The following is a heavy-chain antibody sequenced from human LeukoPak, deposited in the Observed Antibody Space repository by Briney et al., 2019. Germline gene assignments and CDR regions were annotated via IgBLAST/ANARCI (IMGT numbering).Heavy chain of an antibody. D-gene: IGHD3-22*01. Sequence: ASVKVSCKASGGTFSSYAISWVRQAPGQGLEWMGGIIPIFGTANYAQKFQGRVTITADESTSTAYMELSCLRSEDTAVYYCASPSDDYDSSGYYFRWFDPWGQGTLVTVSS. CDR1: GGTFSSYA. V-gene: IGHV1-69*13. CDR2: IIPIFGTA. J-gene: IGHJ5*02. CDR3: ASPSDDYDSSGYYFRWFDP.